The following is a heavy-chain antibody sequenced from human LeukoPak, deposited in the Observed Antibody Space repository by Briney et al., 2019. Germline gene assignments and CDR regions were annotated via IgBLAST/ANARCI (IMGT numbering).Heavy chain of an antibody. Sequence: SETLSLTCTVSGXSINFYYGSWIRQPAGKGLEWIGRIYSTGSTNYSPSLKSRVTMSVDKSKNQFSLNLSSVTAADTAVYYCARGIADPYSFDSWGQGTLVTVSS. V-gene: IGHV4-4*07. CDR2: IYSTGST. J-gene: IGHJ4*02. CDR3: ARGIADPYSFDS. D-gene: IGHD6-13*01. CDR1: GXSINFYY.